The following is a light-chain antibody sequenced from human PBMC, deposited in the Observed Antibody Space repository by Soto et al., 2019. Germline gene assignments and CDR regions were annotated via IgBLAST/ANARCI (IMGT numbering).Light chain of an antibody. J-gene: IGLJ1*01. CDR3: SSYTSINPYV. CDR2: EVS. CDR1: SSDVGTYNY. V-gene: IGLV2-14*01. Sequence: QSALTQPASVSGSPGQSITISCTGTSSDVGTYNYVSWYQQHPGKAPKLMIYEVSNRPSGVSNRFSGSKSANTASLTISGLQAEDEADYYCSSYTSINPYVFGTGTKVTVL.